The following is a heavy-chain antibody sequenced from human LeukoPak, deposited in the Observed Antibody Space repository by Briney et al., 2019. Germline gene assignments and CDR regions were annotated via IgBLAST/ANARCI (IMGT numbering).Heavy chain of an antibody. J-gene: IGHJ6*02. CDR2: IIPILGIA. CDR3: ARGLRFLEWLSRYYYYGMDV. D-gene: IGHD3-3*01. V-gene: IGHV1-69*04. Sequence: ASVKVSCKASGGTFSSYAISWVRQAPGQGLEWMGRIIPILGIANYAQKFQGRVTITADKSTSTAYTELSSLRSEDTAVYYCARGLRFLEWLSRYYYYGMDVWGQGTTVTVSS. CDR1: GGTFSSYA.